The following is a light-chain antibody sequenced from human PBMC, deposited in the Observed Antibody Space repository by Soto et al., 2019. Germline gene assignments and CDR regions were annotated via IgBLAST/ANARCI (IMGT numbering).Light chain of an antibody. Sequence: DIVFTQSPRTLSLSPWQRDTLCRSASQTFSNSFLSWFQQIPGQATRLLIYGASMRATGIPDRFSGSGSGTEFTLTISSLQSEEFAVYYCKQYDISPLTFGRGTKVDIK. CDR3: KQYDISPLT. J-gene: IGKJ4*01. CDR1: QTFSNSF. CDR2: GAS. V-gene: IGKV3-20*01.